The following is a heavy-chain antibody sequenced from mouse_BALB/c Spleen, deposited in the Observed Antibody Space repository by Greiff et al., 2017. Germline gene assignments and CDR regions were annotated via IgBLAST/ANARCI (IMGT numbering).Heavy chain of an antibody. CDR1: GFTFSSFG. J-gene: IGHJ2*01. CDR2: ISSGSSTI. Sequence: EVQLVESGGGLVQPGGSRKLSCAASGFTFSSFGMHWVRQAPEKGLEWVAYISSGSSTIYYADTVKGRFTISRDNPKNTLFLQMTSLRSEDTAMYYCARGKDYFDYWGKGTTLTVSS. CDR3: ARGKDYFDY. V-gene: IGHV5-17*02.